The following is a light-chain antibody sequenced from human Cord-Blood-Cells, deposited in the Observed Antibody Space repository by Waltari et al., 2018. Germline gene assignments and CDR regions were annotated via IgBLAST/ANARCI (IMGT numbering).Light chain of an antibody. CDR1: QSISSW. Sequence: DIQMTQSPSTLSASVGDRVTITCRASQSISSWLAWYQQKPGKAPKPLIYDASSLESGVPSRFSGSGSGTEFTLTISSLQTDDFATYYCQQYNSYSPYTFGQGTKLEIK. CDR3: QQYNSYSPYT. CDR2: DAS. J-gene: IGKJ2*01. V-gene: IGKV1-5*01.